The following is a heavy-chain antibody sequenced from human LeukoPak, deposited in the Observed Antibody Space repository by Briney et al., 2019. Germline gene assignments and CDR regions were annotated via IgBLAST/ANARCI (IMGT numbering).Heavy chain of an antibody. J-gene: IGHJ3*02. V-gene: IGHV3-7*01. CDR2: IKQDGSEK. D-gene: IGHD5-18*01. Sequence: GGSLRLSCAASGFTFSSYWMSWVRQAPGKGLEWVANIKQDGSEKYYVDSVKGRFTISRGNAKNSLYLQMNSLRAEDTAVYYCARDRVIQLWLSGDAFDIWGQGTMVTVSS. CDR3: ARDRVIQLWLSGDAFDI. CDR1: GFTFSSYW.